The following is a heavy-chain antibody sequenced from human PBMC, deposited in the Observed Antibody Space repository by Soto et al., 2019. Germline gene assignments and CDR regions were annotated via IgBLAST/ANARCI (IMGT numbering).Heavy chain of an antibody. V-gene: IGHV4-30-4*01. CDR2: IYNGGST. CDR3: ARAPVGLDTISYFDY. J-gene: IGHJ4*02. Sequence: SETLSLTCTVSGDSVSSVGFHWAWLRRPPGKGLEWIGYIYNGGSTYYRPSLESRMHMSLDATRNNYSLRLTSVTAADTAVYFCARAPVGLDTISYFDYWGQGKLVTVSS. CDR1: GDSVSSVGFH. D-gene: IGHD3-3*01.